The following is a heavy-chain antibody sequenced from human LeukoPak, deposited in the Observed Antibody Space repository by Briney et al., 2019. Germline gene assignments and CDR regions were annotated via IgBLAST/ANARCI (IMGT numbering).Heavy chain of an antibody. J-gene: IGHJ4*02. V-gene: IGHV4-30-2*01. CDR3: ARSWQLAPRYFDY. Sequence: PSQTLSLTCTVSGGSISSGGYYWSWIRQPPGKGLEWIGYIYHSGSTYYNPSLKSRVTISVDRSKNQFSLKLSSVTAADTAVYYCARSWQLAPRYFDYWGQGTLVTVSS. CDR1: GGSISSGGYY. CDR2: IYHSGST. D-gene: IGHD6-6*01.